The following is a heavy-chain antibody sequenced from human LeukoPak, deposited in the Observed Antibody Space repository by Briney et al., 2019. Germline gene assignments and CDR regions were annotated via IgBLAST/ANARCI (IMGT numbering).Heavy chain of an antibody. CDR1: GYTYTSYG. CDR2: ISAYNGNT. V-gene: IGHV1-18*01. J-gene: IGHJ3*02. CDR3: ARDATTVTTIPPDAFDI. Sequence: GASVKVSCKASGYTYTSYGISWVRQAPGQGLEWLGWISAYNGNTNYAQKLQGRVTMTTDTSTSTAYMELRSLRSDDTAVYYCARDATTVTTIPPDAFDIWGQGTMVTVSS. D-gene: IGHD4-17*01.